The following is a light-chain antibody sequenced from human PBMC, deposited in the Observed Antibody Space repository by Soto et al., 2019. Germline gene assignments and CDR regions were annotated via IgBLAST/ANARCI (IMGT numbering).Light chain of an antibody. CDR3: QQANSFPIT. J-gene: IGKJ5*01. Sequence: DIQLTQSPSFLSASVGDRVTITCRASHDISSYLTWYQQKPGKAPTVLIYAASTLQGGVPSRFSGSGSGTDFTLTISSLQPKDFATYYCQQANSFPITFGQGTRLEI. CDR1: HDISSY. CDR2: AAS. V-gene: IGKV1-9*01.